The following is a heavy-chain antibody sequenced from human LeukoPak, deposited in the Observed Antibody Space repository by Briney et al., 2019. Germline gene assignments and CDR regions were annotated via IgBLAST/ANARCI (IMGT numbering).Heavy chain of an antibody. J-gene: IGHJ4*02. CDR1: GFTFSNAW. D-gene: IGHD5-24*01. CDR2: ISDDGGHT. CDR3: ARVTGGYNLVDY. V-gene: IGHV3-74*01. Sequence: GGSLRLSCAASGFTFSNAWMSWVRQAPGKGLVWVSRISDDGGHTFHADSVKGRFAMSRDNSKNTLYLQMNSLRAEDTGVYYCARVTGGYNLVDYWGQGTLVTVSS.